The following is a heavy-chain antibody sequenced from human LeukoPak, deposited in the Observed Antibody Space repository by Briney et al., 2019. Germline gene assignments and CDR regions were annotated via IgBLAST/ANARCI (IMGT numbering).Heavy chain of an antibody. J-gene: IGHJ4*02. CDR1: GFTFSSYW. Sequence: GGSLRLSCAASGFTFSSYWMSWVRQAPGKGLEWVANIKKDGSEKYYVDSVKGRFTISRDNAKTSLYLHMNSLRAEDTAVYYCARGSFLITFGGFIGWGQGTLVTVSS. V-gene: IGHV3-7*04. D-gene: IGHD3-16*02. CDR3: ARGSFLITFGGFIG. CDR2: IKKDGSEK.